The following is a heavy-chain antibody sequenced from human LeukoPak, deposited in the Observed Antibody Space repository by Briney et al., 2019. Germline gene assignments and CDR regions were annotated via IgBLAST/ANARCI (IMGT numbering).Heavy chain of an antibody. CDR3: AKSTRIYDGDYIG. Sequence: GGSLRLSCAASEFTFSNYGMHWVRQAPGKGLEWVSVISGSGGSTYYADSVKGRFTISRDNSGNTLYLQMNSLRAEDTAVYYCAKSTRIYDGDYIGWGQGTLVTVSS. CDR1: EFTFSNYG. CDR2: ISGSGGST. V-gene: IGHV3-23*01. J-gene: IGHJ4*02. D-gene: IGHD4-17*01.